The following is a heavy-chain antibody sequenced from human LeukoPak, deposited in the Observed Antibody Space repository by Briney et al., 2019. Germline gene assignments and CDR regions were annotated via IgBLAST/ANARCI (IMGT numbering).Heavy chain of an antibody. D-gene: IGHD3-22*01. CDR3: ASHYYDSSGWSYYYFDY. J-gene: IGHJ4*02. CDR2: ISYDGSNK. Sequence: GGSLRLSCAASGFTFSSYAMHWVRQAPGKGLEWVAVISYDGSNKYYADSVKGRFTISRDNSKNTLYLQMNSLRAEDTAVYYCASHYYDSSGWSYYYFDYWGQGTLVTVSS. CDR1: GFTFSSYA. V-gene: IGHV3-30-3*01.